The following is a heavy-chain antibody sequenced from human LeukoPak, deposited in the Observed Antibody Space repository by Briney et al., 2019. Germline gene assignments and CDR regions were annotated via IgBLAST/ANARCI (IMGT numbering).Heavy chain of an antibody. V-gene: IGHV3-30*02. CDR2: IRYDGSNK. D-gene: IGHD3-22*01. J-gene: IGHJ4*02. Sequence: GGSLRLSCAASGFTFSSYGMHWVRQAPGKGLEWVALIRYDGSNKYYADSVKGRFTISRDNSKNTLYLQMNSLRAEDTAVYYCAKDRSSTMIVVVADWGQGTLVTVSS. CDR1: GFTFSSYG. CDR3: AKDRSSTMIVVVAD.